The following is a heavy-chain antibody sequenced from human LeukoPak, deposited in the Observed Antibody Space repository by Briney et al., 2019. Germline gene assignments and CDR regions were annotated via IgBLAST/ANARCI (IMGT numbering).Heavy chain of an antibody. D-gene: IGHD3-10*01. CDR2: ISGSGGST. CDR3: AKGSMYYYGSGSYTNDY. Sequence: GGSLRLSCAASGFTFSSYAMSWVRQAPGKGLEWVSAISGSGGSTYYADSVKGRFTISRDNSKNTLYLQMNSLGAEDTAVYYCAKGSMYYYGSGSYTNDYWGQGTLVTVSS. CDR1: GFTFSSYA. J-gene: IGHJ4*02. V-gene: IGHV3-23*01.